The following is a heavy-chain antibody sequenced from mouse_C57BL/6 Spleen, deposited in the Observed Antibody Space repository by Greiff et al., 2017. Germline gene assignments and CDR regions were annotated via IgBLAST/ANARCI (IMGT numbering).Heavy chain of an antibody. CDR3: SRGYYGSSYEEFAD. CDR2: IDPANGNT. J-gene: IGHJ3*01. D-gene: IGHD1-1*01. V-gene: IGHV14-3*01. Sequence: VQLQQPVAELVRPGASVKLSCTASGFNIKNTYMHWVKQRPEQGLEWIGRIDPANGNTNYAQKFKGKATITADTSSNTAYLQLSSLTSEDTAIYVCSRGYYGSSYEEFADWGQGTLVTVSA. CDR1: GFNIKNTY.